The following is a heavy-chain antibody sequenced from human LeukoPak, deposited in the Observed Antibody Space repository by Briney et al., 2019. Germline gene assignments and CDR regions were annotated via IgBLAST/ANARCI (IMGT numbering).Heavy chain of an antibody. CDR2: ISGSGGST. V-gene: IGHV3-23*01. CDR1: GFTFSSYA. D-gene: IGHD6-19*01. CDR3: AKDRRQWPDAFDI. Sequence: GGSLRLSCAASGFTFSSYAMSWVRQAPGKGLEWVSAISGSGGSTYYADSVKGRFTISRDNSKNTLYLQMNSLRAEGTAVYYCAKDRRQWPDAFDIWGQGTMVTVSS. J-gene: IGHJ3*02.